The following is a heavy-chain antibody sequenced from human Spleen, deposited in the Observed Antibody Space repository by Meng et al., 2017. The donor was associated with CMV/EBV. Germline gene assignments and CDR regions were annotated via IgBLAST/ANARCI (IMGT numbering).Heavy chain of an antibody. CDR2: INPNSGGT. Sequence: ASVKVSCKASGYTFTDNYIHWVRQAPGQGLEWMGWINPNSGGTNYAQNFQGRVTMTRDTSIGTAYMDLASLASDDTAMYYCARAERTSFGVIMLFDYWGQGSQVTVSS. D-gene: IGHD3-3*01. CDR3: ARAERTSFGVIMLFDY. J-gene: IGHJ4*02. CDR1: GYTFTDNY. V-gene: IGHV1-2*02.